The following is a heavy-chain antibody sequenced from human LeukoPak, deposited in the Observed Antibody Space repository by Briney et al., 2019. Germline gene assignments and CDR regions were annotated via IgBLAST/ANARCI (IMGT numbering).Heavy chain of an antibody. J-gene: IGHJ4*02. D-gene: IGHD2-2*01. CDR3: ERVACTSCPILYYFDY. CDR2: IYSGGST. V-gene: IGHV3-66*02. CDR1: GFTVSSNY. Sequence: PGGSLRLSCAASGFTVSSNYMSWVRQAPGKGLEWVSIIYSGGSTYYTDSVKGRFTISRENSKNTPYLHVNSLRAEDTAVYYCERVACTSCPILYYFDYWGQGTLVTVSS.